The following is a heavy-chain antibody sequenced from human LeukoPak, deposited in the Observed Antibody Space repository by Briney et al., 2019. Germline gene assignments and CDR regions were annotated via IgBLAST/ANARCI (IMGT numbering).Heavy chain of an antibody. CDR1: GFTFSSYG. V-gene: IGHV3-33*01. J-gene: IGHJ3*02. CDR3: ARDLFDSSGYSSFAFDI. Sequence: GGSLRLSCAASGFTFSSYGMHWVRQAPGKGLEWVAVLWYDGSNKYYVDSVQGRFTISRDNSKNTLYLQMNSLRAEDTAVYYCARDLFDSSGYSSFAFDIWGQGTMVTVSS. D-gene: IGHD3-22*01. CDR2: LWYDGSNK.